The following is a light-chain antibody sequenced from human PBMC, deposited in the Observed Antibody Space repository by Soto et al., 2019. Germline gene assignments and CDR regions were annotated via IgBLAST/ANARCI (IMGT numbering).Light chain of an antibody. CDR1: QSVSSSY. V-gene: IGKV3-20*01. CDR2: GAS. Sequence: EIGLTQSPGTLSLSPGERATLSCRASQSVSSSYLAWYQQRPGQAPRLLIYGASTRATRIPDRFSGSGSGTDFTLTISRLEPEDFAVYYCQQYDSPTRTFGQGTKVDIK. CDR3: QQYDSPTRT. J-gene: IGKJ1*01.